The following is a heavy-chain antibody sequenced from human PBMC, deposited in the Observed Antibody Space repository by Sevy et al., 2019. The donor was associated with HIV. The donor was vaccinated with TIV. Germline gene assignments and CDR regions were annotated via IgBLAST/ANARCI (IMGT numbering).Heavy chain of an antibody. V-gene: IGHV5-51*01. D-gene: IGHD6-19*01. CDR2: IYPGDSDT. Sequence: GESLKISCKGSGYSFTSYWIGWVRQMPGKGLEWMGIIYPGDSDTSYSPSFQGQVTISADKSISTAYLQWSSLKASDTAMYYCARRQIYSSGGVDYWGQGTLVTVSS. CDR1: GYSFTSYW. CDR3: ARRQIYSSGGVDY. J-gene: IGHJ4*02.